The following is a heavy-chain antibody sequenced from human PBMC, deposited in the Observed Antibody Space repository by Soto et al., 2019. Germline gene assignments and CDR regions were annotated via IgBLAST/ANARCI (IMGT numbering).Heavy chain of an antibody. Sequence: EVQLVESGGGLVQPGGSLRLSCAASGFTLSNYNMNWVRQAPGKGLEWVSYISSSSTTIYHADSVKGRFTISRDNGKTSLYLQMNSLKAEDTAVYYCARVYLLAAVDWGYVEVWGKGNTVTVSS. V-gene: IGHV3-48*01. CDR2: ISSSSTTI. CDR1: GFTLSNYN. D-gene: IGHD6-13*01. CDR3: ARVYLLAAVDWGYVEV. J-gene: IGHJ6*03.